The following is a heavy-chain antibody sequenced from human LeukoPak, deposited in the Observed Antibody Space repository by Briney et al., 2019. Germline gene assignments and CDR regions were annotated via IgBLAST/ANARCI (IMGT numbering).Heavy chain of an antibody. Sequence: SVKVSCKAPGGTFSSYAISWVRQAPGQGLEWMGGIIPIFGTANYAQKFQGRVTITTDESTSTAYMELSSLRSEDTAVYYCAPSLSRDGYNIVDPWGQGTLVTVSS. CDR1: GGTFSSYA. D-gene: IGHD5-24*01. CDR3: APSLSRDGYNIVDP. V-gene: IGHV1-69*05. CDR2: IIPIFGTA. J-gene: IGHJ5*02.